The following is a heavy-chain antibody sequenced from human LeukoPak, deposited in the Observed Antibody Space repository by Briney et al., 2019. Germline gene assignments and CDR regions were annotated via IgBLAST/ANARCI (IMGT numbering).Heavy chain of an antibody. Sequence: QPGGSLRLSCVGSGFTFRSHAMSWVRQAPEKGLEFASGIYENGGTTYYADSVKGRFSISRDNSKNTLYLQMDSLRGEDTAVYYCAKDFRIGYSAHFDYWGQGALVTVSS. CDR3: AKDFRIGYSAHFDY. D-gene: IGHD2-21*01. J-gene: IGHJ4*02. CDR2: IYENGGTT. CDR1: GFTFRSHA. V-gene: IGHV3-23*01.